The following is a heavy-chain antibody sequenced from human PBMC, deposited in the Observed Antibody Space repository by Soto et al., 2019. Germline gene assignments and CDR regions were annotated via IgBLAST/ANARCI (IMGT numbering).Heavy chain of an antibody. J-gene: IGHJ5*02. CDR3: ARCQDSIHFAYCRGASNWFDP. Sequence: SETLSLTCAVYGGFFSGYYSSWIRQPPGKGLEWIGEINHSGSTNYNPSLKSRVTISVDTSKNQFSLKLSSVTAADMAVYYCARCQDSIHFAYCRGASNWFDPWGQGTLVTVSS. CDR1: GGFFSGYY. D-gene: IGHD3-3*02. CDR2: INHSGST. V-gene: IGHV4-34*01.